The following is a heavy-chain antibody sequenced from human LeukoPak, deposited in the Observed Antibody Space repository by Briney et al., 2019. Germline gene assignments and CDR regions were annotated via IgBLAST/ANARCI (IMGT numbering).Heavy chain of an antibody. D-gene: IGHD6-6*01. CDR3: AKSLGPISNIAARPLDY. CDR2: IGAGGVTT. V-gene: IGHV3-23*01. CDR1: GFTFSDCA. J-gene: IGHJ4*02. Sequence: GGSLRLSCAASGFTFSDCAMSWVRQAPGKGLEWVSAIGAGGVTTYYADSVKGRFTISRDNSKNTLYLQMSSLRAEDTALYYCAKSLGPISNIAARPLDYWGLGTLVTVSS.